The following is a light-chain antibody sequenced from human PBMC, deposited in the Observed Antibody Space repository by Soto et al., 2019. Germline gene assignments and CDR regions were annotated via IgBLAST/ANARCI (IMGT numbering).Light chain of an antibody. CDR2: AAS. CDR3: QQRYSTPRT. CDR1: QSISSY. J-gene: IGKJ1*01. Sequence: DIQMTQSPSSLSASVRDRVTITCRASQSISSYLNWYQQKPGKAPKLLIYAASSLQSGVPSRFSCSGSGTDFTLTVSSLQPEDFATYFCQQRYSTPRTFGQGTKVDIK. V-gene: IGKV1-39*01.